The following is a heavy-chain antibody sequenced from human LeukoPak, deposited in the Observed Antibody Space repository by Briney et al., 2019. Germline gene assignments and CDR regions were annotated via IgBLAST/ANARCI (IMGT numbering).Heavy chain of an antibody. CDR1: GFTVSTSY. J-gene: IGHJ4*02. V-gene: IGHV3-66*01. Sequence: GGSLRLSCAASGFTVSTSYVSWVRQAPGKGLEWVSVTYSSGTTYYADSLKGRFTISRDSSKNTLYLQINNLRVDDTAVYYCARVSPFDYWGQETLVTVSS. CDR3: ARVSPFDY. CDR2: TYSSGTT.